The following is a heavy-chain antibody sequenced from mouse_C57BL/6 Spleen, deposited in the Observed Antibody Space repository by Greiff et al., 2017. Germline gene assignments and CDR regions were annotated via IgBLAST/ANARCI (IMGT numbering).Heavy chain of an antibody. D-gene: IGHD2-4*01. Sequence: VQLQQSGAELVKPGASVKLSCTASGFNIKDYYMHWVKQRTEQGLEWIGRIDPEDGETKYAPKFPGKATITADTSFNTAYLQLSSLTSEDTAVYYCARSDYDYDGGTYYFDYWGQGTTLTVSS. CDR3: ARSDYDYDGGTYYFDY. CDR2: IDPEDGET. CDR1: GFNIKDYY. V-gene: IGHV14-2*01. J-gene: IGHJ2*01.